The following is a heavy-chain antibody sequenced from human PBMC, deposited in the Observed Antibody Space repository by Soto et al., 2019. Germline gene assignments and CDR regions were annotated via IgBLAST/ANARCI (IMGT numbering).Heavy chain of an antibody. V-gene: IGHV1-2*02. J-gene: IGHJ3*02. CDR3: ARLMDPYSGPHLDI. CDR1: GYNFTGYY. Sequence: ASVKVSCKASGYNFTGYYIHWVRQAPGQGLEWMGWINPNTGGTNYAQKFQGRVTMTRDTSISTAYMELSTLKSDDAAVYYCARLMDPYSGPHLDIWGQGTMVTVSS. CDR2: INPNTGGT. D-gene: IGHD1-26*01.